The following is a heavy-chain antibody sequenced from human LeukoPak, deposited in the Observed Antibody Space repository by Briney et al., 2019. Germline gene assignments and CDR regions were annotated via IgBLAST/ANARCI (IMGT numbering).Heavy chain of an antibody. D-gene: IGHD6-25*01. J-gene: IGHJ4*02. CDR1: GGTFSSYA. V-gene: IGHV5-51*01. CDR2: IYPGDSDT. CDR3: ARQSGPQDFDY. Sequence: GASVKVSCKASGGTFSSYAISWVRQAPGQGLEWMGIIYPGDSDTRYSPSFQGQVTISADKSISTAYLQWSSLKASDTAMYYCARQSGPQDFDYWGQGTLVTVSS.